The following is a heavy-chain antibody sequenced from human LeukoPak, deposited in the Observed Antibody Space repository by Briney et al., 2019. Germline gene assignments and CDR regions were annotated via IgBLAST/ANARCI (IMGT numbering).Heavy chain of an antibody. V-gene: IGHV3-43*02. CDR2: ISWDGGST. CDR1: GFTFDDYA. Sequence: GGSLRLSCAASGFTFDDYAMHWVRHARGEGMEWDSFISWDGGSTYYADSVKGRFTISRDNSKNSLYLQMNSLRTEDTALYYCAKDIGDGYNFIMTGWGQGTLVTVSS. CDR3: AKDIGDGYNFIMTG. J-gene: IGHJ4*02. D-gene: IGHD5-24*01.